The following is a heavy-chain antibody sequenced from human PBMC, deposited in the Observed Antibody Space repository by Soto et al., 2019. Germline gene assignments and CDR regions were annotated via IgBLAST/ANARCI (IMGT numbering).Heavy chain of an antibody. D-gene: IGHD1-26*01. J-gene: IGHJ4*02. V-gene: IGHV3-30*18. CDR3: TKTDAGGSYDY. CDR2: ISYDGSTK. Sequence: QVQLVESGGGVVQPGRSLRLSCAASGFAFSGYGMHWVRQAPGKGLEWVALISYDGSTKYYADAVKGRCTISRDNSKNTLYLQMTSLRPEDTGVYYCTKTDAGGSYDYWGQGSLVTVSS. CDR1: GFAFSGYG.